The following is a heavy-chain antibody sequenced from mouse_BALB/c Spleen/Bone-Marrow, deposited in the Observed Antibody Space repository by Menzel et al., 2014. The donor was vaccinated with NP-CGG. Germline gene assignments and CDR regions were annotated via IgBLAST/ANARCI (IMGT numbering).Heavy chain of an antibody. Sequence: LVESGAELVRPGTSVKVSCKASGYAFTNYLIEWVKQRPGQGLEWIGVNNPGSGGTNYNEKFKGKATLTADKSSSTVYMQLSSLTSDDSAVYFCARSIYDGYSEAMDYWGQGTSVTASS. CDR2: NNPGSGGT. J-gene: IGHJ4*01. V-gene: IGHV1-54*03. CDR1: GYAFTNYL. D-gene: IGHD2-3*01. CDR3: ARSIYDGYSEAMDY.